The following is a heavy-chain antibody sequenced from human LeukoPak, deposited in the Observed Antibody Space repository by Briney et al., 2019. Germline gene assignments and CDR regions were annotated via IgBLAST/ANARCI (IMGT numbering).Heavy chain of an antibody. Sequence: PGGSLRLSCTVSGFTFSSYGMHWVRQAPGKGLEWVAVISYDGSNKYYADSVKGRFTISRDNSKNTLYLQMNSLRAEDTAVYYCAKDYLRIAVAPNYGMDVWGQGTTVTVSS. J-gene: IGHJ6*02. V-gene: IGHV3-30*18. D-gene: IGHD6-19*01. CDR3: AKDYLRIAVAPNYGMDV. CDR1: GFTFSSYG. CDR2: ISYDGSNK.